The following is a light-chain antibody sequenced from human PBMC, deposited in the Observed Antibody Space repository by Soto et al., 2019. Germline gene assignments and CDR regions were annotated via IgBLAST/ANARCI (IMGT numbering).Light chain of an antibody. V-gene: IGLV2-11*01. Sequence: ALAQPRSVSGSPGQSVTISCTRTSSYIGPYDHVAWYQQHPGKAPKLIIFAVSKRPSGVPDRFSGSKSGNTASLTISGLQAEDEADYYCSSYAGNYIYVFATGTKVTVL. CDR3: SSYAGNYIYV. CDR2: AVS. CDR1: SSYIGPYDH. J-gene: IGLJ1*01.